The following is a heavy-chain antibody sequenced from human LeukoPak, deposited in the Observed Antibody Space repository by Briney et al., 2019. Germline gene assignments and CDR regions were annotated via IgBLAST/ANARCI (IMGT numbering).Heavy chain of an antibody. D-gene: IGHD3-22*01. CDR3: AGYYYDSSGYLVDY. CDR2: FSSSNSYI. CDR1: GFTFRSYT. V-gene: IGHV3-21*04. J-gene: IGHJ4*02. Sequence: GGSLRLSCAASGFTFRSYTMHWVRQAPGKGLEWVSSFSSSNSYIYYADSVKGRFTISRDSAKNSLYLQMNSLRAEDTAVYYCAGYYYDSSGYLVDYWGQGTLVTVSS.